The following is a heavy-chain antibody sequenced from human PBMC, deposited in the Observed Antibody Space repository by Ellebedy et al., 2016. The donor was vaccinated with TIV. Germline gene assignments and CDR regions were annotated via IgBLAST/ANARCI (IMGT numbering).Heavy chain of an antibody. Sequence: GGSLRLSXVASGFTFSSHYMTWVRQVPGEGLEWVANIKQDGSEKYYVDSVKGRFTISRDTAKKSLYLQMNSLRAEDTAVYYCARDGYPWYLDYWGQGPLVTVSS. CDR2: IKQDGSEK. CDR3: ARDGYPWYLDY. D-gene: IGHD5-18*01. CDR1: GFTFSSHY. V-gene: IGHV3-7*01. J-gene: IGHJ4*02.